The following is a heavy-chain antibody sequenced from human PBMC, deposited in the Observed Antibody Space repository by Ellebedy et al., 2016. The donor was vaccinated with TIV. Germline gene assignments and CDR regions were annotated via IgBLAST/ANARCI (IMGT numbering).Heavy chain of an antibody. J-gene: IGHJ4*02. Sequence: GESLKISXAASGFSFPIYAMSWVRQAPGKGLEWVSTISGDGGTTYYADSVNGRFTTSLDNSKNTLYLQMNSLRAEDTAVYYCARDWGGNYPRPFEYWGQGTLVTVSS. V-gene: IGHV3-23*01. CDR1: GFSFPIYA. D-gene: IGHD1-26*01. CDR3: ARDWGGNYPRPFEY. CDR2: ISGDGGTT.